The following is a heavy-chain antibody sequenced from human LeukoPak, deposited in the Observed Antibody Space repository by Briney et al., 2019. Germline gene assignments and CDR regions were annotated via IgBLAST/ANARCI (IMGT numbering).Heavy chain of an antibody. CDR1: GYTFTSYG. D-gene: IGHD5-12*01. CDR3: ARDAPYSGYGGTPVMRAFDI. CDR2: ISAYNGNT. J-gene: IGHJ3*02. V-gene: IGHV1-18*01. Sequence: ASVKVSCKASGYTFTSYGISWVRQAPGQGLEWMGWISAYNGNTNYAQKLQGRVTMTTDTSTSTAYMELRSLRSDDTAVYYCARDAPYSGYGGTPVMRAFDIWGQATMVTVSA.